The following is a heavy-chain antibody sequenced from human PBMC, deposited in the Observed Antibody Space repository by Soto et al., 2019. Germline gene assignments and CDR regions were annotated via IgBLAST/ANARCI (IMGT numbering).Heavy chain of an antibody. CDR3: ARLGPYPYSGSYSNYYGMDV. D-gene: IGHD1-26*01. V-gene: IGHV5-51*01. Sequence: LGESLKISCKGSGYSFTSYWIGWVRQMPGKGLEWMGIIYPGDSDTRYSPSFQGQVTISADKSISTAYLQWSSLKASDTAMYYCARLGPYPYSGSYSNYYGMDVWGQGTTVTVSS. CDR2: IYPGDSDT. J-gene: IGHJ6*02. CDR1: GYSFTSYW.